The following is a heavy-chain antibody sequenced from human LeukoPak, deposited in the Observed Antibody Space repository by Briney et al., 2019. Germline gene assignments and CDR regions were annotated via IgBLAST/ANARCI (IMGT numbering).Heavy chain of an antibody. V-gene: IGHV4-59*01. Sequence: PETLSPTCTISGGSISSYYWSWIRQPPGKGLEWIGYIYYSGSTNYNPSLKSRVTVSVDTSKNQFSLKLSSVTAADTAVYYCARVSGYSYGYSVISYYYYMDVWGKGTTVTVSS. CDR1: GGSISSYY. J-gene: IGHJ6*03. CDR2: IYYSGST. D-gene: IGHD5-18*01. CDR3: ARVSGYSYGYSVISYYYYMDV.